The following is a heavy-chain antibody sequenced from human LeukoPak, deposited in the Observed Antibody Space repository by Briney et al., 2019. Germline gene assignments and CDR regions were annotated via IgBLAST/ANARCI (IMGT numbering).Heavy chain of an antibody. CDR2: IIPIFGTA. CDR3: AKARAQGGWLQSYFDY. V-gene: IGHV1-69*01. Sequence: GSSVKVSCKASGGTFSSYAISWVRQAPGQGLEWMGGIIPIFGTANYAQKFQGRVTITADESTSTAYMELSSLRAEDTAVYYCAKARAQGGWLQSYFDYWGQGTLVTVSS. D-gene: IGHD6-19*01. CDR1: GGTFSSYA. J-gene: IGHJ4*02.